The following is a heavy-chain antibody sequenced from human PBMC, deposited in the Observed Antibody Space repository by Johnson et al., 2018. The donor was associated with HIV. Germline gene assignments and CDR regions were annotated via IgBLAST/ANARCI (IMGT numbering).Heavy chain of an antibody. J-gene: IGHJ3*02. CDR1: GFTFSSSW. V-gene: IGHV3-52*01. Sequence: VQLVESGGGVVQPGRSLRLSCAASGFTFSSSWMHWVCQAPEKGLEWVADIKCDGSEKYYVDSVKGRFTISRDNSKNTLYLQMNSLRAEDTAVYYCARPVVAVASTHHAFDIWGQGTMVTVSS. D-gene: IGHD6-19*01. CDR2: IKCDGSEK. CDR3: ARPVVAVASTHHAFDI.